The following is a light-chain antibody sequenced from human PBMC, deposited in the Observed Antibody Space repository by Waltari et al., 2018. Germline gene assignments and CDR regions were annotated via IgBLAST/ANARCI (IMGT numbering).Light chain of an antibody. J-gene: IGKJ4*01. CDR3: QQYHSSPPT. V-gene: IGKV3-20*01. CDR2: DAS. CDR1: QSVSSSY. Sequence: EIVLTQSPGTLSLSPGERATLSCRASQSVSSSYLAWYQQKPGQAPRLLIYDASSRATGIPDRFSGSGSGTDFTRTINRLEPEYFAVYYCQQYHSSPPTFGGGTKVEIK.